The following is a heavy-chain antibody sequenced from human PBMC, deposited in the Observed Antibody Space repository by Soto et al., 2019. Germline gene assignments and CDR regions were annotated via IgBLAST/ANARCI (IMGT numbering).Heavy chain of an antibody. D-gene: IGHD2-2*02. J-gene: IGHJ6*03. CDR1: GGSISSYY. CDR2: IYYSGST. CDR3: ARHRVVVVPAAIGPRNYYYYMDV. Sequence: SQTLSLTCTVSGGSISSYYWSWIRQPPGKGLEWIGYIYYSGSTNYNPSLKSRVTISVDTSKNQFSLKLSSVTAADTAVYYCARHRVVVVPAAIGPRNYYYYMDVWGKGTTVTVSS. V-gene: IGHV4-59*08.